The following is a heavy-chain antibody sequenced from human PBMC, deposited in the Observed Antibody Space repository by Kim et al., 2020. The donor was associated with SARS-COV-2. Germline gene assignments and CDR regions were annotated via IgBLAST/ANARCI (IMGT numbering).Heavy chain of an antibody. V-gene: IGHV3-33*06. J-gene: IGHJ4*02. CDR1: GFTFSSYA. Sequence: GGSLRLSCAASGFTFSSYAMHWVRQAPGKGLEWVAVIWYDGSNKYYADSVKGRFTISRDNSKNTLYLQMNSLRAEDTAVYYCAKEGGGAVAGNGGHFDYWGQGTLVTVSS. CDR2: IWYDGSNK. D-gene: IGHD6-19*01. CDR3: AKEGGGAVAGNGGHFDY.